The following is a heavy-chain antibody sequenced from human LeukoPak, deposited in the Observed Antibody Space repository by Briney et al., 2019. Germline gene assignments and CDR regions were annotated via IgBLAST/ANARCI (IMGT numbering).Heavy chain of an antibody. CDR2: ISGSGAIT. D-gene: IGHD4-17*01. Sequence: GGSLRLSCAASGFKFSNFWMHWVRQAPGKGLEWVSSISGSGAITYYADSVKGRFTISRDNSKNTLYLQMNSLSAEDTAVYYCARDATGDGDLESWGQGTLVTVSP. V-gene: IGHV3-23*01. J-gene: IGHJ5*02. CDR1: GFKFSNFW. CDR3: ARDATGDGDLES.